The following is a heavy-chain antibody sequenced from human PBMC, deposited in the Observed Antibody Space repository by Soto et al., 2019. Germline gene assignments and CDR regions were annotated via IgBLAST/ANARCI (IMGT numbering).Heavy chain of an antibody. Sequence: EVQLVESGGGLIQPGGSLRLSCAASGFTFSSSEMNWVRQALGKGLEWLSYISGSGSTIYYAASMKGRFTISRDNAKNSLYLQMNSLRAEDTAVYYCARGKGEDLHDAFDIWGQGTMVTVSA. D-gene: IGHD3-10*01. V-gene: IGHV3-48*03. CDR3: ARGKGEDLHDAFDI. J-gene: IGHJ3*02. CDR1: GFTFSSSE. CDR2: ISGSGSTI.